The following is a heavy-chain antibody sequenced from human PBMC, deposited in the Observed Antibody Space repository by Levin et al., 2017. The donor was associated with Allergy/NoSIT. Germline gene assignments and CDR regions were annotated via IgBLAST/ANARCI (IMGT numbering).Heavy chain of an antibody. J-gene: IGHJ4*02. CDR3: ARVRTRRYCSGGSCYEDGPGYFDY. Sequence: PGGSLRLSCAASGFTFSSYAMHWVRQAPGKGLEWVAVISYDGSNKYYADSVKGRFTISRDNSKNTLYLQMNSLRAEDTAVYYCARVRTRRYCSGGSCYEDGPGYFDYWGQGTLVTVSS. CDR1: GFTFSSYA. CDR2: ISYDGSNK. V-gene: IGHV3-30-3*01. D-gene: IGHD2-15*01.